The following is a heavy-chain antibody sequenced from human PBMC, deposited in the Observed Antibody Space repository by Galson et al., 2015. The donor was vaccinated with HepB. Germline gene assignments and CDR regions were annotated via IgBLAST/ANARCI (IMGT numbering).Heavy chain of an antibody. CDR3: ASWGFRTIFGVVMKGDGMDV. CDR2: INSDGSST. Sequence: SLRLSCAASGFTFSSYWMHWVRQAPGKGLVWVSRINSDGSSTSYADSVKGRFTISRDNAKNTLYLQMNSLRAEDTAVYYCASWGFRTIFGVVMKGDGMDVWGQGTTVTVSS. D-gene: IGHD3-3*01. V-gene: IGHV3-74*01. CDR1: GFTFSSYW. J-gene: IGHJ6*02.